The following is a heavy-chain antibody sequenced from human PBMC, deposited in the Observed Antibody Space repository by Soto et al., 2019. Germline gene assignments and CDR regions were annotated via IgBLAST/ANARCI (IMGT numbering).Heavy chain of an antibody. D-gene: IGHD7-27*01. CDR2: IKSESVGGTT. J-gene: IGHJ5*02. CDR3: LGDWLHP. Sequence: EVQLVASGGDLVKPGGSLRLACAGSGFSFRNAWMSWVRQAPGKGPEWIGRIKSESVGGTTDYAAPVKGRFTVSRDDSKNTVYLHMSSLKIEDTAVYYCLGDWLHPWGQGTLVTVS. CDR1: GFSFRNAW. V-gene: IGHV3-15*05.